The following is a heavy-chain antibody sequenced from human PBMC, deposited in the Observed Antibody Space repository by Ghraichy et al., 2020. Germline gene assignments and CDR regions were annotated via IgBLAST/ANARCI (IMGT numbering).Heavy chain of an antibody. Sequence: SEMSLTCTVSGGSISSYYWTWIRLPPGKGLEWIGYIYDSGSTNYNPSLKSRVTISVDTSKKQFSLKLTSLTAADTAVYFCARSRRVTTVTWIDYWGQGRLVTVSS. CDR3: ARSRRVTTVTWIDY. J-gene: IGHJ4*02. CDR1: GGSISSYY. V-gene: IGHV4-59*01. D-gene: IGHD4-17*01. CDR2: IYDSGST.